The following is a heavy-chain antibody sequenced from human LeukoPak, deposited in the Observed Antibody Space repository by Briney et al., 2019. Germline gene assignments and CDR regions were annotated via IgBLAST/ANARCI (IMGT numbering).Heavy chain of an antibody. D-gene: IGHD3-3*01. V-gene: IGHV7-4-1*02. CDR3: ARAPPYYDFWSGYFRGYYYYGMDV. CDR1: GYTFTSYA. J-gene: IGHJ6*02. Sequence: GASVKVSCKASGYTFTSYAMNWVRQAPGQGLEWMGWINTNTGNPTYAQGFTGRFVFSLDTSVSTAYLQISSLKAEDTAVYYCARAPPYYDFWSGYFRGYYYYGMDVWGQXTTVTVSS. CDR2: INTNTGNP.